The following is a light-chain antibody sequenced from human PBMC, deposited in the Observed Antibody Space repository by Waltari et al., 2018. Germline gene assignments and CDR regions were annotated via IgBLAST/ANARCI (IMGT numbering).Light chain of an antibody. CDR1: QSISSY. J-gene: IGKJ2*01. CDR2: AAS. V-gene: IGKV1-39*01. CDR3: QQSYSTPRYT. Sequence: DIQMTQSPSSLSASVGDRVTITCRASQSISSYLNWYQQKPGKAPKLLIYAASSLQSGVPSRFSCSGSGTDFTLTISSLQPEDFATYYCQQSYSTPRYTFGQWTKLEIK.